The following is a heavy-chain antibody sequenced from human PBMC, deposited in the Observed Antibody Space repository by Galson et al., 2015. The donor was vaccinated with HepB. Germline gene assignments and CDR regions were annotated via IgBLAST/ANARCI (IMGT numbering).Heavy chain of an antibody. Sequence: SLRLSCAASGFTFSSYSMNRVRQAPGKGLEWVSSISSSSSYIYYADSVKGRFTISRDNAKNSLYLQMNSLRAEDTAVYYCARDTETYHWELLHRNDHDAFDIWGQGTMVTVSS. D-gene: IGHD1-26*01. V-gene: IGHV3-21*01. CDR3: ARDTETYHWELLHRNDHDAFDI. CDR1: GFTFSSYS. J-gene: IGHJ3*02. CDR2: ISSSSSYI.